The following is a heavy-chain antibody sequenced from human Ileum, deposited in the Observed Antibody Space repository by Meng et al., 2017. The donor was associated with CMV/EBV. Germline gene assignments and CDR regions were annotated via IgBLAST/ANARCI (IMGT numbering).Heavy chain of an antibody. D-gene: IGHD4-17*01. CDR3: ASLRCQEEWDYYYGMDV. CDR2: IYSGGST. V-gene: IGHV4-34*01. J-gene: IGHJ6*02. Sequence: ESLKISCAASGFTFIDYWMHWVRQTPGKGLEWVSVIYSGGSTYYNPSLKSRVTISVDTSKNQFSLKLSSVTAADTAVYYCASLRCQEEWDYYYGMDVWGQGTMVPVSS. CDR1: GFTFIDYW.